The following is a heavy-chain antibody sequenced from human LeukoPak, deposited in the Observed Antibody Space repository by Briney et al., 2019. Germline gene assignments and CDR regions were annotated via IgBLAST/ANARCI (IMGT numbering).Heavy chain of an antibody. D-gene: IGHD1-26*01. CDR2: INPNSGGT. CDR3: ARRRDLYSGSYYPFDY. J-gene: IGHJ4*02. CDR1: GYTFTGYY. Sequence: ASVKVSCKASGYTFTGYYIHWVRQAPGQGLEWMGWINPNSGGTNYAQKFQGRVTMTRDTSISTAYLQWSSLKASDTAMYYCARRRDLYSGSYYPFDYWGQGTLVTVSS. V-gene: IGHV1-2*02.